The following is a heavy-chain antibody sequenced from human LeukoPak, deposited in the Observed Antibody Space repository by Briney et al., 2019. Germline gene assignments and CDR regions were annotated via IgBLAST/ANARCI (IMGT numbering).Heavy chain of an antibody. CDR1: GFTFSNYN. CDR2: ISSGGNYI. V-gene: IGHV3-21*01. CDR3: ARDGSTWFNWFDP. Sequence: GGSLRLSCAASGFTFSNYNMNWVRQAPGKGLEWVSSISSGGNYIYYADSVKGRFTISRDNAKNSLYLQMNSLKAEDTAVYYCARDGSTWFNWFDPWGQGTLVTVSS. J-gene: IGHJ5*02. D-gene: IGHD6-13*01.